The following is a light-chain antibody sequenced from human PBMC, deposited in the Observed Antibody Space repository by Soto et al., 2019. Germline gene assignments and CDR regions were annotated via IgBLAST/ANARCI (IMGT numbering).Light chain of an antibody. CDR3: SSYAGSNSWL. V-gene: IGLV2-8*01. J-gene: IGLJ2*01. Sequence: QSALTQPPSASGSPGQSVTISCTGASSDVGGYNYVSWYQQHPGKAPKLMIYEVSKRPSGVPDRFSGSKSGNTASLTVSGLQAEDEADYYCSSYAGSNSWLFGGGTKVTVL. CDR1: SSDVGGYNY. CDR2: EVS.